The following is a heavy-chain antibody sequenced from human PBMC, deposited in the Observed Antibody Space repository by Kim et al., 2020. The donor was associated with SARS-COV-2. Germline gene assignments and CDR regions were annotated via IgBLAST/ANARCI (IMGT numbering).Heavy chain of an antibody. CDR2: IWYDGSNK. V-gene: IGHV3-33*01. CDR3: ARGSYRGGITMIVAGTRTGMDV. J-gene: IGHJ6*04. Sequence: GGSLRLSCAASGFTFSSYGMHWVRQAPGKGLEWVAVIWYDGSNKYYADSVTGRFTISRDDSKNTLYLQMNSLRAEDTAVYYCARGSYRGGITMIVAGTRTGMDVWGKGTTVTVSS. D-gene: IGHD3-22*01. CDR1: GFTFSSYG.